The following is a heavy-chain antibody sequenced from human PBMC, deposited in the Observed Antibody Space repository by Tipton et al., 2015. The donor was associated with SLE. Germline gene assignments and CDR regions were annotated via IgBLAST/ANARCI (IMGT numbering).Heavy chain of an antibody. Sequence: SLRLSCAGSGFNFGNYAMHWFRQDPGRGLEWVSGLTWDSASVHYADSVKGRFTVSRDNAKRSLFLQINSLRPDDTALYYCVRGPSNDFWSGYDRVYFEYWGQGALVTVSS. V-gene: IGHV3-9*01. D-gene: IGHD3-3*01. CDR1: GFNFGNYA. CDR3: VRGPSNDFWSGYDRVYFEY. J-gene: IGHJ4*02. CDR2: LTWDSASV.